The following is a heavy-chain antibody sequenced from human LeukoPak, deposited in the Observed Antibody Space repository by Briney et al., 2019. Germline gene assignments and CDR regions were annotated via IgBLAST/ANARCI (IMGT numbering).Heavy chain of an antibody. V-gene: IGHV3-7*01. D-gene: IGHD3-16*01. Sequence: GGSLRLSCEASGFTFSSYWMSWVRQAPGKGLEWVANIKEDGSDKHYVDSVKGRFTISRDNAKNSLYLQMTSLRGEDTAVYYCARAISLGGGDYWGQGTLVTVSS. J-gene: IGHJ4*02. CDR1: GFTFSSYW. CDR2: IKEDGSDK. CDR3: ARAISLGGGDY.